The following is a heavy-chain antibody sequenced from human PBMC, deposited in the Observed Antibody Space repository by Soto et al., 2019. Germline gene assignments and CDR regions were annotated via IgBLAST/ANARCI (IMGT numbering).Heavy chain of an antibody. Sequence: GGSLRLSCAASGFTVSSNYMSWVRQAPGKGLEWVSVIYSGGSTYYADSVKGRFTISRHNSKNTLYLQMNSLRAEDTVVYYCARGNDYGDYVDYYYYMDVWGKGTTVTVSS. CDR1: GFTVSSNY. V-gene: IGHV3-53*04. J-gene: IGHJ6*03. CDR2: IYSGGST. CDR3: ARGNDYGDYVDYYYYMDV. D-gene: IGHD4-17*01.